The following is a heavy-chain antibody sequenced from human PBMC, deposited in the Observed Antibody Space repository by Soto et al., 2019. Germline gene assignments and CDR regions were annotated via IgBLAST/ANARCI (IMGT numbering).Heavy chain of an antibody. CDR3: VSDRRYGHASVPYT. V-gene: IGHV3-30*03. CDR2: ISYDGSLQ. Sequence: QAQLVESGGGVVQPGRSLRLSCAASGFAFSSYGMHWVRQAPGKGLEWVAVISYDGSLQHYADSVKGRFTISRDNSKNMGLLQMSSLRAEDTAVYYCVSDRRYGHASVPYTGGKGTRVSFPS. J-gene: IGHJ4*02. CDR1: GFAFSSYG. D-gene: IGHD5-18*01.